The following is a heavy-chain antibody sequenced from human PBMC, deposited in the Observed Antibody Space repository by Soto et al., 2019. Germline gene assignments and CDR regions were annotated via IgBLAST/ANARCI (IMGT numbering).Heavy chain of an antibody. CDR3: ATSVNSAMAFDY. CDR1: GYTFTHYY. V-gene: IGHV1-46*01. Sequence: QVQLVQSGAEVKKPGASVKVSCKASGYTFTHYYIHWVRQAPGQGLEWMGIINPNGGSTTYAQKSRAGYTMTGYTSTSTVYMDLSSLRSEDLAVYYCATSVNSAMAFDYWGQGTLVTVSS. D-gene: IGHD5-18*01. J-gene: IGHJ4*02. CDR2: INPNGGST.